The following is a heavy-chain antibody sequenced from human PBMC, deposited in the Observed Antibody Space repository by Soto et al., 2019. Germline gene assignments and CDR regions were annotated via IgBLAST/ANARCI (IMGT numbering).Heavy chain of an antibody. V-gene: IGHV3-23*01. D-gene: IGHD3-16*02. Sequence: EVQLLESGGGLVQPGGSLTLSCATSGFTFSSYAMVWVRQAAEKGLEWVASISNNGDTAYYADSVKGRFTISRGNSENTLYLQMNGLSPDDTALYFCAKSRVFIGAIVTLLDSWGQGTQVTVSS. CDR2: ISNNGDTA. J-gene: IGHJ4*02. CDR1: GFTFSSYA. CDR3: AKSRVFIGAIVTLLDS.